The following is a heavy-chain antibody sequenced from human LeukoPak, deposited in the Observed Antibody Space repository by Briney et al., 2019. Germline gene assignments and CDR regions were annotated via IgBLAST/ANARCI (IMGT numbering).Heavy chain of an antibody. CDR2: YDPEKDET. CDR1: GLSFIELS. V-gene: IGHV1-24*01. J-gene: IGHJ4*02. Sequence: ASVKVSCKVSGLSFIELSFHWVRQAPGKGLEWMGGYDPEKDETVYAQKFQGRVTMTEDTSTDTVYMQLSSLRSDDTAVYYCARDEADIVVVPAAMALDYWGQGTLVTVSS. CDR3: ARDEADIVVVPAAMALDY. D-gene: IGHD2-2*01.